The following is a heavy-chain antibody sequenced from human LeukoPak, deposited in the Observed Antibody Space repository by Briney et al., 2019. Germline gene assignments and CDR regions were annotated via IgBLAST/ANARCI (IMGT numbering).Heavy chain of an antibody. Sequence: GGSLRLSCVASGFTFSSYAMHWVRQAPGKGLEWVAVISYDGSNKYYADSVKGRFTISRDNSKNTLYLQMNSLRAEDTAVYYCARPPPAGVNAEYFQHWGQGTLVTVSS. J-gene: IGHJ1*01. CDR3: ARPPPAGVNAEYFQH. CDR1: GFTFSSYA. V-gene: IGHV3-30-3*01. CDR2: ISYDGSNK. D-gene: IGHD2-8*01.